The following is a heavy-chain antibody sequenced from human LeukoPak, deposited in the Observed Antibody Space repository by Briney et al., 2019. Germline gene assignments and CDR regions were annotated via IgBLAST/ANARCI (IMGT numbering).Heavy chain of an antibody. Sequence: GESLKISCKGSGYSFTSYWIGWVRQMPGKDLGWMGAIYPGDSDTTYSPSLQGQVTISADKSATTAYLQWNSLKASDTAIYYCARLMTLVRGGLKRLPRSCGMDVWGQGTTVTVS. CDR3: ARLMTLVRGGLKRLPRSCGMDV. CDR1: GYSFTSYW. J-gene: IGHJ6*02. CDR2: IYPGDSDT. V-gene: IGHV5-51*01. D-gene: IGHD3-10*01.